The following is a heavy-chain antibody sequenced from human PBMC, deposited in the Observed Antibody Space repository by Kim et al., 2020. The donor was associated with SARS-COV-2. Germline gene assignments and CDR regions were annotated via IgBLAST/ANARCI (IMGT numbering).Heavy chain of an antibody. CDR3: AATYHANYYGSGSYDH. J-gene: IGHJ4*02. V-gene: IGHV4-59*01. D-gene: IGHD3-10*01. Sequence: SETLSLTCTVSGGSISSYYWSWIRQPPGKGLEWIGYIYYSGSTNYNPSLKSRVTISVDTSKNQFSLKLSSVTAADTAVYYCAATYHANYYGSGSYDHWGQGTLVPVST. CDR2: IYYSGST. CDR1: GGSISSYY.